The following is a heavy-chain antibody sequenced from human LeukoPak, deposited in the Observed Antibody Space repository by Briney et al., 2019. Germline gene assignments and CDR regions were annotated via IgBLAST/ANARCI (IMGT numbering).Heavy chain of an antibody. D-gene: IGHD3-22*01. CDR1: GGSFSGYY. V-gene: IGHV4-34*01. CDR2: INHSGST. J-gene: IGHJ4*02. CDR3: ARAPYYYDSGGYYYLQYYFDY. Sequence: SETLSLTCAVYGGSFSGYYWSWIRQPPGKGLEWTGEINHSGSTNYNPSLKSRVTISVDTSKNQFSLKLSSVTAADTAVFCCARAPYYYDSGGYYYLQYYFDYWGQGTLVTVSS.